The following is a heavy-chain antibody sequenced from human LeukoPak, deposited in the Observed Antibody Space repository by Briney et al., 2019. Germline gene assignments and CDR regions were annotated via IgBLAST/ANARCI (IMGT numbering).Heavy chain of an antibody. J-gene: IGHJ4*02. CDR1: GFTVSSTY. Sequence: PGGSLRLSCAASGFTVSSTYMNWVRQAPGKGLEWVSVIYSGGSTYYADSVKGRFTISRDNSKNTLYLQMNSLRAEDTAVYYCARDRPGYSGYDALDYWGQGTLVTVSS. D-gene: IGHD5-12*01. CDR2: IYSGGST. CDR3: ARDRPGYSGYDALDY. V-gene: IGHV3-53*01.